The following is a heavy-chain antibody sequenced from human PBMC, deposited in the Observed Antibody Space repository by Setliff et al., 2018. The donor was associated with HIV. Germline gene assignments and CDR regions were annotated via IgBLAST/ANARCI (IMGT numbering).Heavy chain of an antibody. J-gene: IGHJ5*02. D-gene: IGHD3-3*01. Sequence: SETLSLTCAVSGASDISYIWWSWARQPPGKGLEWIGTVDYSGSTNYTPSLKSRVTISVDTSNNHFSLRLTSVTAADTAVYYCARHKTLRFLNLLTSGWFDPWGQGALVTVSS. CDR3: ARHKTLRFLNLLTSGWFDP. CDR1: GASDISYIW. CDR2: VDYSGST. V-gene: IGHV4-4*02.